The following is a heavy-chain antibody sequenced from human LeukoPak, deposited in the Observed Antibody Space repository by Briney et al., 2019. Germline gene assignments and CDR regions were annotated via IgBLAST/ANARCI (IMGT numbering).Heavy chain of an antibody. Sequence: GASVKVSCKASGYTFTSYDINWVRQATGQGLEWLGWMNPNSGNTGFAQKFQGRVTITRNTSISTVYMELSSLRSEDTAVYYCARRSNSGPWYFDYWGQGILVTVSS. CDR1: GYTFTSYD. J-gene: IGHJ4*02. V-gene: IGHV1-8*03. CDR2: MNPNSGNT. CDR3: ARRSNSGPWYFDY. D-gene: IGHD5-12*01.